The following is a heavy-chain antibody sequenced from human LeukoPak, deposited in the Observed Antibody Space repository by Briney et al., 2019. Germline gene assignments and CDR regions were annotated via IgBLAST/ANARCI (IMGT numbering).Heavy chain of an antibody. J-gene: IGHJ3*02. CDR2: ISGSGGST. V-gene: IGHV3-23*01. CDR1: GFTFSSYA. D-gene: IGHD1-26*01. Sequence: GGSLRLSCAASGFTFSSYAMSWVRQAPGKGLEWVSAISGSGGSTYYADSVKGRFTISRDNSKNTLYLQMNSLRAEDTAVYYCAKDLYGWELLIYAFDIWGQGTMVTVSS. CDR3: AKDLYGWELLIYAFDI.